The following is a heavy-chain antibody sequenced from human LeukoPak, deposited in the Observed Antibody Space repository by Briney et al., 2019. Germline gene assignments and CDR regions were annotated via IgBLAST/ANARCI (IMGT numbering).Heavy chain of an antibody. CDR2: ISAYNGNT. J-gene: IGHJ4*02. Sequence: ASVKVSCKASGYTFTSYGISWVRQAPGQGLEWMGWISAYNGNTNYAQKLQGRVTMTTDTSTSTAYMELRSLRSEDTAVYYCATSPTSSIVNDYWGQGTLVTVSS. D-gene: IGHD3-22*01. CDR3: ATSPTSSIVNDY. V-gene: IGHV1-18*01. CDR1: GYTFTSYG.